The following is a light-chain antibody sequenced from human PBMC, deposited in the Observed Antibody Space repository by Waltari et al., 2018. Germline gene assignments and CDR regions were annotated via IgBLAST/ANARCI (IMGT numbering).Light chain of an antibody. J-gene: IGLJ1*01. CDR2: DVS. CDR3: CSFAGSYTFV. V-gene: IGLV2-11*01. CDR1: SRDVCGNHY. Sequence: QSALTQPRSVSGSPGQSVTISCTGTSRDVCGNHYVSWFQQHPVKVPKLLIYDVSERPSYLPAGFSGSKSANPASLTISGLQTDDEADYYCCSFAGSYTFVFGTGTRVTVL.